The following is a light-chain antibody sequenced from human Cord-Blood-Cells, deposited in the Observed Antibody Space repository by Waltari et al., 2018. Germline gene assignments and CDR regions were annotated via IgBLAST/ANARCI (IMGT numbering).Light chain of an antibody. Sequence: SYELTQPPSVSVSPGQTARITCSGDALPKQYAYWYQQKPGQAPVLAIYKDSERPSGIPERFSGSSSRTTVTLTISGVQAEDEADYYCQSADSSGTYVVFGGGTKLTVL. CDR2: KDS. CDR1: ALPKQY. CDR3: QSADSSGTYVV. J-gene: IGLJ2*01. V-gene: IGLV3-25*03.